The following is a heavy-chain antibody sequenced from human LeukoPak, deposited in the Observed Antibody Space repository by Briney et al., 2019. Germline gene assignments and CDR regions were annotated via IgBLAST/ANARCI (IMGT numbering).Heavy chain of an antibody. Sequence: PGGSRRLSCAASGFIFSASWMTWVRQAPGKGLEWVTIINEGGGLTFYVDSVKGRFSISRDNSKNSLSLQMSTLRVEDTAMYYCARVGRNGWDFDHWGQGTLVTVSS. CDR1: GFIFSASW. V-gene: IGHV3-7*01. J-gene: IGHJ4*02. D-gene: IGHD6-19*01. CDR3: ARVGRNGWDFDH. CDR2: INEGGGLT.